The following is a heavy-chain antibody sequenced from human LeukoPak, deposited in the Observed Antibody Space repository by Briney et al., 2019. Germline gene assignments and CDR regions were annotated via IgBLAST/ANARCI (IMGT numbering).Heavy chain of an antibody. CDR2: ISSSGSTI. J-gene: IGHJ6*03. CDR3: AARISGYVYYYMDV. Sequence: GSLRLSCAASGFTFSSYEMNWVRQAPGKGLEWVSYISSSGSTIYYADSVKGRFTISRDNAKNSLYLQMNSLRAEDTAVYYCAARISGYVYYYMDVWGKGTTVTVSS. CDR1: GFTFSSYE. V-gene: IGHV3-48*03. D-gene: IGHD5-12*01.